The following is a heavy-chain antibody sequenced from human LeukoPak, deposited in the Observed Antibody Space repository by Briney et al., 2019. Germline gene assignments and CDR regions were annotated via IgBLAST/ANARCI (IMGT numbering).Heavy chain of an antibody. Sequence: PGGSLRVSRSASVYTFSTYAMHWVRQAPGKGLESVSTISSNGGSTYYADSVKGRFTISRDNSMNTLYLQMSSLTAEDTAVYYCLKVPNYSSGYWGQGTLVTVSS. CDR3: LKVPNYSSGY. J-gene: IGHJ4*02. V-gene: IGHV3-64D*09. CDR1: VYTFSTYA. CDR2: ISSNGGST. D-gene: IGHD6-25*01.